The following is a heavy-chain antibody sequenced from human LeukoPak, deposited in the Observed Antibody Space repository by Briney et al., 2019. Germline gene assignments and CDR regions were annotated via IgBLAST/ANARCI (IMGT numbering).Heavy chain of an antibody. CDR3: ARGTWFGEFMWVRGELDY. CDR2: INPNSGGT. J-gene: IGHJ4*02. Sequence: ASVKVSCKASGYTFTGYYMHWVRRAPGQGLEWMGWINPNSGGTNYARKFQGRVTMTRDTSISTAYMELSRLRSDDTAVYYCARGTWFGEFMWVRGELDYWGQGTLVTVSS. CDR1: GYTFTGYY. D-gene: IGHD3-10*01. V-gene: IGHV1-2*02.